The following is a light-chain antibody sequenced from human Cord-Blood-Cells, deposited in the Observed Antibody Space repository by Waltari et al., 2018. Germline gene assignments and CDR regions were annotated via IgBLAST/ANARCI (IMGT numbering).Light chain of an antibody. CDR3: QAWDSSTAGGV. Sequence: SYDLTPPPSVSVSPGKTTSITCSVDHLGTQFACWYQQKTGQSPVLVIYQDSERPSGIPERFSGSNSGNTATLTISGTQAMDEADYYCQAWDSSTAGGVFGGWTKLTVL. V-gene: IGLV3-1*01. CDR1: HLGTQF. CDR2: QDS. J-gene: IGLJ3*02.